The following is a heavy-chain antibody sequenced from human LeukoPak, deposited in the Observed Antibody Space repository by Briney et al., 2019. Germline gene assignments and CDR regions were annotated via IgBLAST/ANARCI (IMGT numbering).Heavy chain of an antibody. D-gene: IGHD5-18*01. V-gene: IGHV3-74*01. CDR3: ARDKGYSSDT. J-gene: IGHJ5*02. CDR1: GFTFNIYW. CDR2: VKSDGSST. Sequence: GGSLRLSCAASGFTFNIYWMHWVRQAPGKGLVWVSLVKSDGSSTNYADSVEGRFTISRDNAKNTLYLQMDSLRAEDTATYYCARDKGYSSDTWGQGTLVTVSS.